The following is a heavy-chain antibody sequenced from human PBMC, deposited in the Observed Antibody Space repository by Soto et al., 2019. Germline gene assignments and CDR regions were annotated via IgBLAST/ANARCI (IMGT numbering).Heavy chain of an antibody. CDR3: ASSIN. J-gene: IGHJ4*02. V-gene: IGHV3-33*01. CDR2: IWYDGSNQ. Sequence: PRGSLRLACTSSGFPFSIYGMHWVRQAPGKGLEWVAVIWYDGSNQDYADSVKGRFTIFRDNSKNTLYLQMNSLRADDTAVYYCASSINWGQGTMVTVSS. CDR1: GFPFSIYG.